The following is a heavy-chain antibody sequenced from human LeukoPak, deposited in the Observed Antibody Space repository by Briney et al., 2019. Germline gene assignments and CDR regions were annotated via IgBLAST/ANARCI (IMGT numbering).Heavy chain of an antibody. J-gene: IGHJ4*02. CDR3: PRGYILVGGHNADFDY. Sequence: GGSLRLSCAASGFTFSSYGMSWVGPAPGKGLEWVSAISGSGGSTYYEDSVKGPFTISRDNSKNTLYLQMNSLRAEDTAVYYCPRGYILVGGHNADFDYWGQGTLVTVSS. V-gene: IGHV3-23*01. D-gene: IGHD3-10*01. CDR2: ISGSGGST. CDR1: GFTFSSYG.